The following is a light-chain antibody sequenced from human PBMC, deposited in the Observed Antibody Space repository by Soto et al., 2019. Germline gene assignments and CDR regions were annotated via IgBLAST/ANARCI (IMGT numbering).Light chain of an antibody. Sequence: QSALTQPASVSGSPGQSITISCTGTSSDVGGYNYVSWYQHHPGKAPKLKIYDVNNRPSGVSNRFSGSKSGNTASLTISGLQAEDEADYDCSSYTGSSTLLVFGGGTKLTVL. CDR2: DVN. V-gene: IGLV2-14*03. J-gene: IGLJ2*01. CDR3: SSYTGSSTLLV. CDR1: SSDVGGYNY.